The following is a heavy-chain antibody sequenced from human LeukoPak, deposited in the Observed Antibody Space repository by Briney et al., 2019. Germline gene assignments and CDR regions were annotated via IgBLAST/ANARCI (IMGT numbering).Heavy chain of an antibody. V-gene: IGHV4-59*12. CDR3: AISKPPRHYDFWSGSMDV. J-gene: IGHJ6*02. CDR2: IYYSGST. D-gene: IGHD3-3*01. Sequence: SSETLSLTCTVSGGSISSYYWSWIRQPPGKGLEWLGYIYYSGSTNYNPSLKSRVTISVDTSKNQFSLKLSSVTAADTAVYYCAISKPPRHYDFWSGSMDVWGQGTTVTVSS. CDR1: GGSISSYY.